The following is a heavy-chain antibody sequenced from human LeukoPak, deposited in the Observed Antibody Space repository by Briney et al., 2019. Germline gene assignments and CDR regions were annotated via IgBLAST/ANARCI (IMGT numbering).Heavy chain of an antibody. V-gene: IGHV1-69*13. CDR2: NIPIFATP. CDR1: GRAFSAYD. D-gene: IGHD6-19*01. J-gene: IGHJ5*02. CDR3: ARAAGGTVLSGGVRFDP. Sequence: SVKVSCKASGRAFSAYDISWLRQAPGQGLEWMGGNIPIFATPVYTQRFQGRLSITADESTNTAYMELSSLTSEDAAVFYCARAAGGTVLSGGVRFDPWGQGTLVTVSS.